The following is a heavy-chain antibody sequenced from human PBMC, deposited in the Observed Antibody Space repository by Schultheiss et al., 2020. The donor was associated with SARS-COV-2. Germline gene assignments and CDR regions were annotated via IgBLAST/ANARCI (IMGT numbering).Heavy chain of an antibody. D-gene: IGHD2-21*01. V-gene: IGHV4-59*01. CDR2: IYSSGST. J-gene: IGHJ4*02. CDR3: ARGQLWWGY. CDR1: GGSISGYY. Sequence: SETLSLTCFVSGGSISGYYWSWIRQPPGKVLEWIGYIYSSGSTKYNPSLESRVTISGDTSKNQFSLKLSSVTAADTAVYYCARGQLWWGYWGQGILFTVP.